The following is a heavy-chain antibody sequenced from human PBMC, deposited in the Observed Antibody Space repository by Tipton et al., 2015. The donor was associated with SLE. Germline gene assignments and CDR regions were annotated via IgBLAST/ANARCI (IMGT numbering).Heavy chain of an antibody. CDR3: ARARVDLRLD. CDR2: IYYSGST. V-gene: IGHV4-59*11. Sequence: TLSLTCTVSGGSISSHYWSWIRQPPGKGLECIGYIYYSGSTNYNPSLKSRVTISVDTSKNQFSLNLRSMTAADTAVYYCARARVDLRLDWGQGTLVTVSS. J-gene: IGHJ4*02. CDR1: GGSISSHY.